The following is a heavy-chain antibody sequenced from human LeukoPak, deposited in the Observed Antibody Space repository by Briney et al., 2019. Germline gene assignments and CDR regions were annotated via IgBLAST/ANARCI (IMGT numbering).Heavy chain of an antibody. J-gene: IGHJ2*01. CDR3: ARDSDSYWYFDL. V-gene: IGHV4-61*02. Sequence: SQTLSITCTVSGGSISSGSYYWSWIRQTAGKGLEWIGRIYTSGSTNYNPSLKSRVTISVDTSKNQFSLKLSSVTAADTAVYYCARDSDSYWYFDLWGRGTLVTVSS. CDR2: IYTSGST. CDR1: GGSISSGSYY. D-gene: IGHD3-22*01.